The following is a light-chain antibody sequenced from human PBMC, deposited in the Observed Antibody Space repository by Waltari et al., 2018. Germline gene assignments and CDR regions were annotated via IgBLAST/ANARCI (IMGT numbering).Light chain of an antibody. J-gene: IGKJ2*01. V-gene: IGKV2D-29*02. CDR1: QSLLHRDGKTY. CDR3: MQSLEYPYT. Sequence: EIVMTQTPLSLPVTPGQPASISCKSTQSLLHRDGKTYLYWLLQKPGQSPKLLMYDIIYRFHGVPDRFSGSGSGTDFTLKISRVEADDVGIYYCMQSLEYPYTFGQGTKLEIK. CDR2: DII.